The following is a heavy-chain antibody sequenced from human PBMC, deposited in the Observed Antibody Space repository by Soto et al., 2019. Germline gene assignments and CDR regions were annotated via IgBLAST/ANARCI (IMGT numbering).Heavy chain of an antibody. V-gene: IGHV3-33*01. CDR3: ARDEQEWELPFRGMDV. J-gene: IGHJ6*02. CDR1: GFTFSSYG. Sequence: QVQLVESGGGVVQPGRSLRLSCAASGFTFSSYGMHWVRQAPGKGLEWVAVIWYDGSNKYYADSVKGRFTISRDNSKNTLYLQMNSLRAEYTAVYYCARDEQEWELPFRGMDVWGQGTTVTVSS. CDR2: IWYDGSNK. D-gene: IGHD1-26*01.